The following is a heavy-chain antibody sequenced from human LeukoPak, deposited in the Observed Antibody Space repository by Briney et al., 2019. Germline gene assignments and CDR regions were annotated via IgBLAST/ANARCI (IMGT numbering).Heavy chain of an antibody. CDR2: IYYSGSN. CDR3: ATSFLGYCSSTSCYAFDP. V-gene: IGHV4-39*01. CDR1: GGSISSSSYY. Sequence: SETLSLTCTVSGGSISSSSYYWGWHRQPPGTGGEGLGSIYYSGSNYYTPSLKSRVSISVDTSKNQFSLKLSSVTAADTAVYYCATSFLGYCSSTSCYAFDPWGQGTLVTVSS. J-gene: IGHJ5*02. D-gene: IGHD2-2*01.